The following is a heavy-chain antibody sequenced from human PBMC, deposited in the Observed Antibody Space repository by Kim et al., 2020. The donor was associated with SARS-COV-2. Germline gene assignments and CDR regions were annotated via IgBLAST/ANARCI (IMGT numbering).Heavy chain of an antibody. Sequence: SETLSLTCTVSGDSIRSSTYYWGWIRQPPGKGLEWIGSISDGGNTNYNPSLKSRVTISVDTSKNQFSLKFYSVTAADTAVYYCARRFGSGSYYWGYCDY. CDR3: ARRFGSGSYYWGYCDY. V-gene: IGHV4-39*01. CDR2: ISDGGNT. CDR1: GDSIRSSTYY. D-gene: IGHD3-10*01. J-gene: IGHJ4*03.